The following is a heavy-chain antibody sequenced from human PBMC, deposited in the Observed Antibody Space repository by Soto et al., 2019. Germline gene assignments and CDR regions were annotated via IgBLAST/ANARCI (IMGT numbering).Heavy chain of an antibody. J-gene: IGHJ4*02. CDR1: GFTFSSYW. V-gene: IGHV3-7*04. CDR2: INGDGSQK. CDR3: ARDWRDGYNHGPAF. Sequence: EVQLVESGGGLVQPGGSLRLSCVVSGFTFSSYWMTWVRQAPGKGLEWVANINGDGSQKYYVDFVKGRFTVSRDNAENSLFLQLNSLRVEDTAVYYCARDWRDGYNHGPAFWGQGTLVTVSS. D-gene: IGHD5-12*01.